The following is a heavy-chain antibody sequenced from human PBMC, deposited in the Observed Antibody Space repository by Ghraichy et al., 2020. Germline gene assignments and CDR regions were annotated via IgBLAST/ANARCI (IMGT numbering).Heavy chain of an antibody. D-gene: IGHD3-10*01. V-gene: IGHV3-74*01. J-gene: IGHJ6*02. CDR3: TRDLAYGGVDV. CDR1: GFTFSDYW. CDR2: VNSDGSST. Sequence: GGSLRLSCAASGFTFSDYWMHWVRQAPGKGLVWVSRVNSDGSSTSYADSVQGRFTISRDNDKNTLYLQMNSLRAEDTAVYYCTRDLAYGGVDVWGQGTTVTVSS.